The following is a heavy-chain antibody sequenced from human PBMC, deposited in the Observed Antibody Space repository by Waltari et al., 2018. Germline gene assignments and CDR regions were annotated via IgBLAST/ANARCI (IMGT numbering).Heavy chain of an antibody. CDR1: GGTFSSSA. CDR3: ASPNFGVVIEVSLAPQFDY. CDR2: IIPIFGTA. V-gene: IGHV1-69*08. Sequence: VQLVQSGAEVKKPGSSVKVSCKASGGTFSSSAISWVLQAPGQGLEWRGRIIPIFGTANYAQKFQGRVTITADKSTSTAYMELSSLRSEDTAVYYCASPNFGVVIEVSLAPQFDYWGQGTLVTVSS. J-gene: IGHJ4*02. D-gene: IGHD3-3*01.